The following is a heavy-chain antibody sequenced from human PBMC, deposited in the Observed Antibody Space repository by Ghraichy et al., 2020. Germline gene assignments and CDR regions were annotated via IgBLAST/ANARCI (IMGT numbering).Heavy chain of an antibody. CDR2: IYYSGST. D-gene: IGHD3-10*01. CDR1: GDSFNSYNYY. Sequence: SETLSLTCTVSGDSFNSYNYYWGWVRQPPGKGLELIGSIYYSGSTYYDPSLKSRVTISVDTSKNQFSLKLHSVTAADTAVYFCARHMVRGYYFDTWGQGALISVSS. CDR3: ARHMVRGYYFDT. V-gene: IGHV4-39*01. J-gene: IGHJ4*02.